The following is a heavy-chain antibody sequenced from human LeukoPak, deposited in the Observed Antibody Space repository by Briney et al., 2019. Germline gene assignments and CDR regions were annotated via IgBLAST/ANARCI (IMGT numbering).Heavy chain of an antibody. V-gene: IGHV3-23*01. J-gene: IGHJ4*02. CDR1: GFTFSSYA. CDR3: AKDHEMVVAATRSYFDY. D-gene: IGHD2-15*01. CDR2: ISGSGGST. Sequence: PGGSLRLSCAASGFTFSSYAMSWARQAPGKGLEWVSAISGSGGSTYYADSVKGRFTISRDNSKNTLYLQMNSLRAEDTAVYYCAKDHEMVVAATRSYFDYWGQGTLVTVSS.